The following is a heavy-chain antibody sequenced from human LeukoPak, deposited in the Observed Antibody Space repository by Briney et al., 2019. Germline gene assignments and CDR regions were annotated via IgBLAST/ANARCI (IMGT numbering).Heavy chain of an antibody. CDR3: ARAARGYSYGYRTTVRTWGAFDI. D-gene: IGHD5-18*01. CDR2: INHSGST. CDR1: GGSFSGYY. Sequence: SETLSLTCAVYGGSFSGYYWSWIRQPPGKGLEWIGEINHSGSTNYNPSLKSRVTISVDTSKNQFSLKLSSVTAADTAVYYCARAARGYSYGYRTTVRTWGAFDIWGQGTMVTVSS. V-gene: IGHV4-34*01. J-gene: IGHJ3*02.